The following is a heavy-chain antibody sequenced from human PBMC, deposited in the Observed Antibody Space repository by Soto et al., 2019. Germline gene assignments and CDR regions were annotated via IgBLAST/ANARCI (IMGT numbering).Heavy chain of an antibody. D-gene: IGHD1-26*01. CDR3: ARGLVGATTAFDI. CDR1: GGTFSSYA. Sequence: QVQLVQSGAEVKKPGSSVKVACKASGGTFSSYAISWVRQAPGQGLEWMGGIIPIFGTANYAQKFHRRVTITAEESTSPDYMELSSLRSEDTAVYYCARGLVGATTAFDIWGQGTMVTVSS. V-gene: IGHV1-69*01. CDR2: IIPIFGTA. J-gene: IGHJ3*02.